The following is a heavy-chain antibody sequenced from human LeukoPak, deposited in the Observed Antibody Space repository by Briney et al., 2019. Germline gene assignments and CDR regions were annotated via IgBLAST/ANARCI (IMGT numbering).Heavy chain of an antibody. D-gene: IGHD6-19*01. J-gene: IGHJ4*02. V-gene: IGHV4-59*01. CDR1: GDSISNYY. CDR3: ARAEKAVTGTLDS. Sequence: SETLSLTCTVSGDSISNYYWSWIRQHPGEELEWLGYMYNRGSTIYNPSLKSRVTISTDTSKNQFSLRFTSVTAADTAVYYCARAEKAVTGTLDSWGQGTLITVSS. CDR2: MYNRGST.